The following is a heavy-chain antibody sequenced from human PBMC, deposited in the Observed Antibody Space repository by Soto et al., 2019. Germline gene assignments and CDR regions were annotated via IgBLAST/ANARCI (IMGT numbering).Heavy chain of an antibody. CDR3: ARRGSYYYGSGSYFPPFDY. CDR2: INHSGST. D-gene: IGHD3-10*01. V-gene: IGHV4-34*01. CDR1: GCSFSSYY. Sequence: ETLSLTCTVYGCSFSSYYWSWIRQPPGKGLEWIGEINHSGSTNYNPSLKSRVTISVDTSKNQFSLKLSSVTAADTAVYYCARRGSYYYGSGSYFPPFDYWGQGTLVTVSS. J-gene: IGHJ4*02.